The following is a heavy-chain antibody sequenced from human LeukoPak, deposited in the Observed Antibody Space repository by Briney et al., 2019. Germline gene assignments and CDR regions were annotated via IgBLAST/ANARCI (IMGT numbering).Heavy chain of an antibody. CDR2: IIAVFTTA. D-gene: IGHD3-3*02. CDR3: ARSNGPVLVSPGAPINYYYFYMDV. J-gene: IGHJ6*03. V-gene: IGHV1-69*06. Sequence: SVKVSCKAPGVTFGTYAISWVRQAPGQGLEWMGGIIAVFTTANYAQKFQGRVTITADKSTSTAYMELSSLRSEDTVVYYCARSNGPVLVSPGAPINYYYFYMDVWGKGTTVTVSS. CDR1: GVTFGTYA.